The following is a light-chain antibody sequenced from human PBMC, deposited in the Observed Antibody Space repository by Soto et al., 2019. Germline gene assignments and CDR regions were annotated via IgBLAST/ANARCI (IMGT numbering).Light chain of an antibody. CDR1: QSVSSSY. J-gene: IGKJ2*01. CDR2: GAS. V-gene: IGKV3-20*01. Sequence: EIVLTQSPGTLSLSPGERATLSCRASQSVSSSYLAWYQQKPGQAPRLLIYGASSRATGIPDRFSGSGSGTDFTLTISRLEPEDCAVYSCQQYGSSRTFGQGTKLEIK. CDR3: QQYGSSRT.